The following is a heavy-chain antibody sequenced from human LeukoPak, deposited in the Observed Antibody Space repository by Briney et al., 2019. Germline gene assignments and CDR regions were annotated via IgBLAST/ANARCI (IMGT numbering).Heavy chain of an antibody. Sequence: GGSLRLSCAASGFKFSDHYIDWVRQAPGKGLEWVGRSRNKASSYTTEYAASVEGRFTISRDLSESSLYLQMNSLRTEDTAVYYCGRIAINANKGMDVWGQGTTVTVSS. CDR3: GRIAINANKGMDV. J-gene: IGHJ6*01. CDR1: GFKFSDHY. D-gene: IGHD1/OR15-1a*01. V-gene: IGHV3-72*01. CDR2: SRNKASSYTT.